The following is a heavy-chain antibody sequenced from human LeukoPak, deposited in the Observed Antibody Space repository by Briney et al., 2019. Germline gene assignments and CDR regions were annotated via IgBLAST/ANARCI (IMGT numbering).Heavy chain of an antibody. CDR1: GFTFSNYW. CDR3: ARAGGSTVSHSDY. J-gene: IGHJ4*02. CDR2: IKQDGSDR. Sequence: GGSLRLSCVASGFTFSNYWMSWVRQAPGKGLEWVANIKQDGSDRYYVDSVKGRFTISKDNAKNSLYLQMNSLRAEDTAVYYCARAGGSTVSHSDYWGQGTLVTVSS. D-gene: IGHD4-17*01. V-gene: IGHV3-7*01.